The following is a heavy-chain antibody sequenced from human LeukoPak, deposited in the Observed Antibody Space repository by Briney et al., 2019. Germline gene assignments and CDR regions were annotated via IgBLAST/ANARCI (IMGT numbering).Heavy chain of an antibody. Sequence: ASVKVSCKASGYTFTGYYMRWVRQAPGQGLEWMGWINPNSGGTNYAQKFQGRVTMTRDTSISTAYMELSRLRSDDTAVYYYARDLGRGGYNSYYGMDVWGQGTTVTVSS. CDR1: GYTFTGYY. V-gene: IGHV1-2*02. J-gene: IGHJ6*02. CDR3: ARDLGRGGYNSYYGMDV. D-gene: IGHD5-24*01. CDR2: INPNSGGT.